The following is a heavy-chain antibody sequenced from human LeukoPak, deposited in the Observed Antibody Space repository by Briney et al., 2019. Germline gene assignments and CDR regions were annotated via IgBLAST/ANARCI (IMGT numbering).Heavy chain of an antibody. CDR2: IIPIFGTA. Sequence: GASVKVSCKASGGTFSSYAISWVRQAPGQGLEWMGGIIPIFGTANYAQKFQGRVTITADESTSTAYMELSRLRSEDTAVYYCARGVYYYDSSGYYYDYYYYYMDVWGKGTTVTVSS. D-gene: IGHD3-22*01. CDR3: ARGVYYYDSSGYYYDYYYYYMDV. J-gene: IGHJ6*03. V-gene: IGHV1-69*13. CDR1: GGTFSSYA.